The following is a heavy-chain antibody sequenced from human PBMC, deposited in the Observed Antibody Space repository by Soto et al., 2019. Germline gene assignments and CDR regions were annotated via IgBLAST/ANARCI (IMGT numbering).Heavy chain of an antibody. D-gene: IGHD3-16*01. CDR1: GGTFSGYY. CDR3: ATGWSGLCIICYNP. CDR2: VNHSGST. V-gene: IGHV4-34*01. J-gene: IGHJ5*02. Sequence: PSETLSLTCAVYGGTFSGYYWSWIRRPPGKGLEWIGEVNHSGSTNYNPSLKSRVTISVDTSKNQFSLKLSSVTAADTAVYYCATGWSGLCIICYNPRGQ.